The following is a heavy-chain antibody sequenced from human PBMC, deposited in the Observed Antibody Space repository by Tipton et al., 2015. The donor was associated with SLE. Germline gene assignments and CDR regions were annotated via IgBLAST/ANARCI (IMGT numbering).Heavy chain of an antibody. Sequence: TLSLTCSVSGGSISTTDHYWGWIRQPPGKGLEWIGSVFYSGNTYYNESPQSRVTISVDTSKNQFSLRLSSVTAADTAVYYCARDYYGSGFDAFDIWGQGTMVTVSS. V-gene: IGHV4-39*07. D-gene: IGHD3-10*01. CDR2: VFYSGNT. CDR1: GGSISTTDHY. J-gene: IGHJ3*02. CDR3: ARDYYGSGFDAFDI.